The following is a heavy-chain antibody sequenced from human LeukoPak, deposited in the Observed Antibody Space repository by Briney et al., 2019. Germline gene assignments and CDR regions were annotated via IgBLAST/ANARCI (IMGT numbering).Heavy chain of an antibody. V-gene: IGHV3-21*01. Sequence: GGSLRLSCAASGFTFSSYIMNWVRQAPGKGLEWVSSISSSSSYIYYADSVKGRFTISRDNAKNSLYLQMNSLRAEDTAVYYCARAIAVAGIWEYFDYWGQGTLVTVSS. CDR3: ARAIAVAGIWEYFDY. CDR2: ISSSSSYI. J-gene: IGHJ4*02. D-gene: IGHD6-19*01. CDR1: GFTFSSYI.